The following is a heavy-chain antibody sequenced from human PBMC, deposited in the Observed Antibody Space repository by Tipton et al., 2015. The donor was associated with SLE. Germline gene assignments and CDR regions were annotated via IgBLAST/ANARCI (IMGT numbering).Heavy chain of an antibody. D-gene: IGHD3-10*01. V-gene: IGHV3-33*06. Sequence: SLRLSCAASGFTFSNYGMHWVRQAPGKGLEWVAVIWYDGSNKFYADSVKGRFTISRDNSRNTVDLQMSSLRAEDTAVYYCAKGGYYYASGSLDGMDVWGQGTTVTVSS. J-gene: IGHJ6*02. CDR3: AKGGYYYASGSLDGMDV. CDR1: GFTFSNYG. CDR2: IWYDGSNK.